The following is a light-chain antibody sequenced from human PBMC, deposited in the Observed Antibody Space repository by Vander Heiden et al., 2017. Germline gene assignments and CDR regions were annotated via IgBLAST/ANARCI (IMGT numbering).Light chain of an antibody. Sequence: SVLPQTPSASGTPGQRVTISCSGSSSNIRSNYVYWYQHFPGTAPKLLIYRNNQRPSGVPDRFSGSKSGTSASLAISGLRSEDEADYYCATWDGSLSGVVFGGGTKLTVL. CDR3: ATWDGSLSGVV. CDR2: RNN. J-gene: IGLJ2*01. V-gene: IGLV1-47*01. CDR1: SSNIRSNY.